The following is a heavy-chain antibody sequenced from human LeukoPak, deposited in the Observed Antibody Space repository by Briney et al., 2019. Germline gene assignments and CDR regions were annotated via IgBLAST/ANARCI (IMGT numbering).Heavy chain of an antibody. Sequence: QAGGSLRLSCAASGFTFSSYSMNWVRQAPGKGLEWVSYISSSSSTIYYADSVKGRFTISRDNAKNSLYLQMNSLTAEDTAVYFCARDLVYGANCFFEHWGQGTLVTVSS. CDR3: ARDLVYGANCFFEH. V-gene: IGHV3-48*01. J-gene: IGHJ4*02. CDR1: GFTFSSYS. CDR2: ISSSSSTI. D-gene: IGHD4-23*01.